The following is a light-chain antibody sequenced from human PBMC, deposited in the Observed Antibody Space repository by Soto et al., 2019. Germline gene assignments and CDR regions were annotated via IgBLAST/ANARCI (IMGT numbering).Light chain of an antibody. CDR2: EDD. V-gene: IGLV6-57*04. CDR3: QSYDSSNHVV. J-gene: IGLJ2*01. CDR1: SGSIASNY. Sequence: NFMLTQPHSVSESPGKTVTISCTRSSGSIASNYVQWYQQRPGSAPTTVIYEDDQRPSGVPDRFSASIDISSNSASLTISGLETEDEADYYCQSYDSSNHVVFGGGTKLTVL.